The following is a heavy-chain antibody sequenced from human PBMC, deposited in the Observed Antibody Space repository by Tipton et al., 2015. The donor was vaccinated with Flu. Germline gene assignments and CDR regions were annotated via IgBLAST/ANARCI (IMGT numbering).Heavy chain of an antibody. CDR1: GYSIRSAYY. V-gene: IGHV4-38-2*01. CDR3: ARHTGDSVRGVIDY. D-gene: IGHD3-10*02. Sequence: LRLSCSVSGYSIRSAYYWGWVRRPPGKGLEWIGTIYHSGTTYYNPSLKSRPTISVDTSKNQFSLRLSSVTAADTAVYYCARHTGDSVRGVIDYWGQGTLVTVSS. CDR2: IYHSGTT. J-gene: IGHJ4*02.